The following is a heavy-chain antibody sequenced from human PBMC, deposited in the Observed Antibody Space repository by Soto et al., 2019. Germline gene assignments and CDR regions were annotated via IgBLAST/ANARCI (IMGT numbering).Heavy chain of an antibody. V-gene: IGHV4-39*01. J-gene: IGHJ5*02. D-gene: IGHD3-3*01. CDR1: GGSISSSSYY. Sequence: TLSLTCTVSGGSISSSSYYWGWIRQPPGKGLEWIGSIYYSGSTYYNPSLKSRVTISVDTSKNQFSLKLSSVTAADTAVYYCARQKTYYDFWSGYQTPSNWFDPWGQGTLVTVSS. CDR2: IYYSGST. CDR3: ARQKTYYDFWSGYQTPSNWFDP.